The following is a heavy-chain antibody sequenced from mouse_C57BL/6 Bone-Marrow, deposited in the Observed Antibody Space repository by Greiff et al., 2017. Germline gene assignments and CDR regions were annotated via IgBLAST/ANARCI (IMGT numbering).Heavy chain of an antibody. CDR3: ARWGNPDYFDD. CDR2: IYTRSGNT. D-gene: IGHD2-1*01. CDR1: GYTFTSCG. J-gene: IGHJ2*01. Sequence: QVQLQQSGAELARPGASVTLSCKASGYTFTSCGISWVKQRTGQGLEWIGEIYTRSGNTYYNEKFKGKATLTADKSSSTAYMELRSLTSEDTAVYFCARWGNPDYFDDWGTGTTRTVSS. V-gene: IGHV1-81*01.